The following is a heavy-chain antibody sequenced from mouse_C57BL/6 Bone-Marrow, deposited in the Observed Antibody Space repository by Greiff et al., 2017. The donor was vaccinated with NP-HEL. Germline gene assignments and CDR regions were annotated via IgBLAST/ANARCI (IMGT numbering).Heavy chain of an antibody. J-gene: IGHJ3*01. D-gene: IGHD2-2*01. V-gene: IGHV1-64*01. CDR3: AGPFYYGYDPSFAY. Sequence: QVQLQQPGAELVKPGASVKLSCKASGYTFTSYWMHWVKQRPGQGLEWIGMIHPNSGSTNYNEKFKSKATLTVDKSSSTAYMQLSSLTSEDSAVYDCAGPFYYGYDPSFAYGGQGTRVTVSA. CDR2: IHPNSGST. CDR1: GYTFTSYW.